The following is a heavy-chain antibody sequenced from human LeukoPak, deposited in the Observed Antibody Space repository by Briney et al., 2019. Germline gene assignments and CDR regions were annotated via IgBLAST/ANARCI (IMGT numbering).Heavy chain of an antibody. V-gene: IGHV4-4*09. CDR2: IYTSGST. CDR1: GGSISSYY. CDR3: ARHSPYSSSSGKYFDY. Sequence: SETLSLTCTVSGGSISSYYWSWIRQAPGKGLEWIGYIYTSGSTNYNPSLKSRVTISVDTSKNQFSLKLSSVTAADTAVYYCARHSPYSSSSGKYFDYWGQGTLVTVSS. J-gene: IGHJ4*02. D-gene: IGHD6-6*01.